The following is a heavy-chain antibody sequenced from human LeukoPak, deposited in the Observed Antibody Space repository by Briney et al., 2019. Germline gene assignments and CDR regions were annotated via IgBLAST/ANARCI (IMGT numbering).Heavy chain of an antibody. CDR2: IIPSDGFT. Sequence: GASVKVSCTASGYTFTNYYIHWVRQAPGQGLEWMGMIIPSDGFTTYAQKFQGRLTMTRDMSTSTVYMELSSLRSEDTALYYCATAGRRLFGVLIPLSFDYWGQGTLVTVSS. CDR3: ATAGRRLFGVLIPLSFDY. J-gene: IGHJ4*02. V-gene: IGHV1-46*01. CDR1: GYTFTNYY. D-gene: IGHD3-3*01.